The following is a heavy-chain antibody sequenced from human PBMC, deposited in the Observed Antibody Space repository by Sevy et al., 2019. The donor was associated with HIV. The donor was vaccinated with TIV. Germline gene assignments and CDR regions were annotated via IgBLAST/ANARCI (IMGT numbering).Heavy chain of an antibody. CDR2: INSDGSIT. CDR1: GFTFSYYW. J-gene: IGHJ3*02. D-gene: IGHD6-6*01. V-gene: IGHV3-74*01. CDR3: AREPLADDGFDI. Sequence: GGSLRLSCAASGFTFSYYWMHWVRQAPGKGLVWVSRINSDGSITDYADSVKGRFTISRDNAKNTLYLQMNSLRAEDTAVYYCAREPLADDGFDIWGQGTMVTVSS.